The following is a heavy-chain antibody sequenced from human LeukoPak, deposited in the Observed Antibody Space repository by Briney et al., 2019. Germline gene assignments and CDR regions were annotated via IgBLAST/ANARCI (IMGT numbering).Heavy chain of an antibody. CDR2: IIPIFGTA. J-gene: IGHJ6*02. V-gene: IGHV1-69*13. CDR3: ARERGGYCSSTSCYGTYYYYGMDV. CDR1: GGTFISYA. D-gene: IGHD2-2*01. Sequence: SVKVSCKASGGTFISYAISWVRQAPGQGLEWMGGIIPIFGTANYAQKFQGRVTITADEPTSTAYMELSSLRSEDTAVYYCARERGGYCSSTSCYGTYYYYGMDVWGQGTTVTVSS.